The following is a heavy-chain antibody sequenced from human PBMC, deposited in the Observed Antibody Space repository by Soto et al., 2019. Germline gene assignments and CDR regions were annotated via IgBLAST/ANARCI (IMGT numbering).Heavy chain of an antibody. CDR1: GFTFSSYS. J-gene: IGHJ6*02. Sequence: GGSLRLSCAASGFTFSSYSMNWVRQAPGKGLEWVSYISSSSSTIYYADSVKGRFTISRDNAKNSLYLQMNSLRDEDTAVYYGAREDCSGGSCYSRHYGMDVWGQGTTVTVSS. V-gene: IGHV3-48*02. CDR3: AREDCSGGSCYSRHYGMDV. D-gene: IGHD2-15*01. CDR2: ISSSSSTI.